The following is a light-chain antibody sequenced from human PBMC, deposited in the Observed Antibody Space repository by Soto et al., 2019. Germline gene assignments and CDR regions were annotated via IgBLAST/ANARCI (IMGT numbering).Light chain of an antibody. V-gene: IGKV3-15*01. Sequence: EIAMTQSPATLSVSPGERATLSCRASQSVSSNLAWYQQKPGQAPRLLIYGASTRATGIPARFSGSGSGTEFTLTISSLQSEDFAFYYCQHRATFGQGTKVEIK. J-gene: IGKJ1*01. CDR2: GAS. CDR1: QSVSSN. CDR3: QHRAT.